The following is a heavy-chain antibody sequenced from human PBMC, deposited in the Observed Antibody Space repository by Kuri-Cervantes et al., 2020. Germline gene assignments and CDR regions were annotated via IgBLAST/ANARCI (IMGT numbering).Heavy chain of an antibody. Sequence: GESLKISCAASGFTFSSHWMHWVRQAPGKGLVWVSHINNDGSTTTYADSVRGRFTISRDNAKNTLYLQMNSLRAEDTAVYYCARAYYYDSSGYFGYWGQGTLVTVSS. CDR2: INNDGSTT. CDR3: ARAYYYDSSGYFGY. CDR1: GFTFSSHW. V-gene: IGHV3-74*01. J-gene: IGHJ4*02. D-gene: IGHD3-22*01.